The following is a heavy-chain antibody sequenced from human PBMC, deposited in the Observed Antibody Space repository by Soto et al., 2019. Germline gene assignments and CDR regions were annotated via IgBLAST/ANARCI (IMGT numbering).Heavy chain of an antibody. CDR2: IYYSGST. V-gene: IGHV4-31*03. CDR3: ARNHYLRQNGNNWFDP. D-gene: IGHD3-10*01. J-gene: IGHJ5*02. Sequence: PSETLSLTCTVSGGSISSGGYYWSWIRKHPGKGLEWIGYIYYSGSTYYNPSLKSRVTISVDTSKNQFSLKLRSMTAADTAVYYCARNHYLRQNGNNWFDPWGQGTLVTVSS. CDR1: GGSISSGGYY.